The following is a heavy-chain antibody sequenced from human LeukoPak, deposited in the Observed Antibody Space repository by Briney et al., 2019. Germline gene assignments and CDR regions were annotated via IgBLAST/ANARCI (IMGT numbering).Heavy chain of an antibody. CDR3: AKAVAADDAFDI. CDR1: GFTFSSYG. CDR2: ISYDGSNK. V-gene: IGHV3-30*18. Sequence: PGESLRLSCAASGFTFSSYGMHWVRQAPGKGLEWVAVISYDGSNKYYADSVKGRFTVSRDNSKNTLYLQMNSLRAEDTAVYYCAKAVAADDAFDIWGQGTMVTVSS. D-gene: IGHD6-13*01. J-gene: IGHJ3*02.